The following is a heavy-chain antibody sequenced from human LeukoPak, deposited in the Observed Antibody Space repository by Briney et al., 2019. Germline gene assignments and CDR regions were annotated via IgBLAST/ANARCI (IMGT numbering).Heavy chain of an antibody. CDR1: GYSFTSYW. CDR2: IYPGDSDT. CDR3: ARSLELKGGYFDY. V-gene: IGHV5-51*01. D-gene: IGHD1-7*01. Sequence: GESLKISCKGSGYSFTSYWIGWLRQMPGKGLEWMGIIYPGDSDTRYSPSFQGQVTISADKSISTAYLQWSSLKASDTAMYYCARSLELKGGYFDYWGQGTLVTVSS. J-gene: IGHJ4*02.